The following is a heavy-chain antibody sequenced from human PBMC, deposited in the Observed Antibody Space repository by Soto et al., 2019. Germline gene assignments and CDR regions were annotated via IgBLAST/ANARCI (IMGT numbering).Heavy chain of an antibody. J-gene: IGHJ6*03. CDR2: MNPSSGNT. CDR1: GYTFTSYD. CDR3: ARGICSGGSCYYYYYYMDV. Sequence: ASVKVSCKASGYTFTSYDINWVRQATGQGLEWMGWMNPSSGNTGYAQKFQGRVTMTRNTSISTAYMELSSLRSEDTAVYYCARGICSGGSCYYYYYYMDVWGKGTTVTVSS. D-gene: IGHD2-15*01. V-gene: IGHV1-8*01.